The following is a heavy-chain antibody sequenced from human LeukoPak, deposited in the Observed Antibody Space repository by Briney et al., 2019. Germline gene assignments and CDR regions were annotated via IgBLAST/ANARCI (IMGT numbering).Heavy chain of an antibody. V-gene: IGHV3-9*01. CDR3: AKDRRDGYNWFDY. CDR1: GFTFDDYA. CDR2: ISWNSGNI. J-gene: IGHJ4*02. D-gene: IGHD5-24*01. Sequence: PGGSLRLSCVASGFTFDDYAMHWVRQAPGKGLEWVPGISWNSGNIAYGDSVKGRFTISRDNAKNSLFLQMNNLRPEDTAVYYCAKDRRDGYNWFDYWGQGTLVTVSS.